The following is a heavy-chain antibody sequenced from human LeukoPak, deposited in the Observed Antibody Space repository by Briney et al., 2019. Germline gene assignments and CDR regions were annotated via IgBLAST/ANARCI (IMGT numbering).Heavy chain of an antibody. CDR3: ARDTYYYDSSGYGKFDP. CDR2: IYYSGST. J-gene: IGHJ5*02. D-gene: IGHD3-22*01. Sequence: SETLSLTCTVSGGSISSYYWSWIRQPPGKGLEWIGYIYYSGSTNYNPSLKSRVTISVDTSKNQFSLKLSSVTAADTAVYYCARDTYYYDSSGYGKFDPWGQGTLVTVSS. V-gene: IGHV4-59*01. CDR1: GGSISSYY.